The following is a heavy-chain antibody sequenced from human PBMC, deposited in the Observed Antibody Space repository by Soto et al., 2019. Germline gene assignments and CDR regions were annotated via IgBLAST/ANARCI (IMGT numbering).Heavy chain of an antibody. Sequence: PSETLSLTCAVSGGSISSGGYSWSWIRQPPGKGLEWIGYIYHSGSTYYNPSLKSRVTISVDRSKNQFSLKLSSVTAADTAVYYCARSYDDYGDFDYWGQGTLVTVSS. CDR2: IYHSGST. J-gene: IGHJ4*02. V-gene: IGHV4-30-2*01. CDR1: GGSISSGGYS. CDR3: ARSYDDYGDFDY. D-gene: IGHD4-17*01.